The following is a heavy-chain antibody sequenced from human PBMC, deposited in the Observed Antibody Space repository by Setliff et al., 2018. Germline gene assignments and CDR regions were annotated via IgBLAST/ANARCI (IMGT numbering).Heavy chain of an antibody. D-gene: IGHD3-3*01. CDR1: GGSISSYY. Sequence: SETLSLTCIVSGGSISSYYWSWIRQPAGKGLEWIGHIYTSWSTIYNPSLKSRVTISLDTSKNQFSLKLSSVTAADTAVYYCVRMSGFLYMDVWGKGTTVTVSS. CDR3: VRMSGFLYMDV. CDR2: IYTSWST. V-gene: IGHV4-4*07. J-gene: IGHJ6*03.